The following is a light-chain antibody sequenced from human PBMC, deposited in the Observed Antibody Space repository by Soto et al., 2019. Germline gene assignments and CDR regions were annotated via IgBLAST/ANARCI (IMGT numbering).Light chain of an antibody. V-gene: IGLV2-8*01. Sequence: QSALTQPPSASGSPGQSVTISCTGTSSDVGAYNYVSWYQQHPGKAPKLMIFEVSKWPSGVPDRFSGSKSGNTASLTVSGLQAADEADYYSSSYAGGSNLVFGGGTKVTVL. J-gene: IGLJ2*01. CDR3: SSYAGGSNLV. CDR1: SSDVGAYNY. CDR2: EVS.